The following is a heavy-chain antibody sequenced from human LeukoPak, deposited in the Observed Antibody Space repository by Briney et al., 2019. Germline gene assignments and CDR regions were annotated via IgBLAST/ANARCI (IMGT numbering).Heavy chain of an antibody. V-gene: IGHV3-9*01. CDR1: GFTFDDYA. J-gene: IGHJ4*02. D-gene: IGHD3-16*02. CDR3: AKDISSLGELSEGFDY. Sequence: GGSLRLSCAASGFTFDDYAMHWVRQAPGKGLEWVSGISWNSGSIGYADSVKGRFTIFRDNAKNSLYLQMNSLRAEDTALYYCAKDISSLGELSEGFDYWGQGTLVTVSS. CDR2: ISWNSGSI.